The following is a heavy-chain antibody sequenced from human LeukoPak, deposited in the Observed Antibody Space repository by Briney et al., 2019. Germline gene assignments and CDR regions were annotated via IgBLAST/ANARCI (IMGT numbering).Heavy chain of an antibody. J-gene: IGHJ4*02. Sequence: PGGSLRLSCAASGFTFSSYSMNWVRQAPGKGLEWVSSISSSSSYIYYADSVKGRFTISRDNAKNSLYLQMNSLRAEDTAVYYCARDSFPTTVTTPFDYWGQGTLVTVSS. D-gene: IGHD4-17*01. CDR2: ISSSSSYI. V-gene: IGHV3-21*01. CDR3: ARDSFPTTVTTPFDY. CDR1: GFTFSSYS.